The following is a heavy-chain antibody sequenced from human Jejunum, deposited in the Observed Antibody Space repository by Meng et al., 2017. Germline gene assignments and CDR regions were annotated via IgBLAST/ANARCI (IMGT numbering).Heavy chain of an antibody. J-gene: IGHJ4*02. V-gene: IGHV3-7*01. CDR1: GFTFGTYW. D-gene: IGHD2-15*01. CDR2: IKQDGSEK. CDR3: ARAPGYCSGGSCFPCDY. Sequence: GESLKISCAASGFTFGTYWMTWVRQAPGKGLEWVANIKQDGSEKYYVDSVNGRFTISRDNTKNSLYLQMDSLRVEDTAVYYCARAPGYCSGGSCFPCDYWGQGTQVTVSS.